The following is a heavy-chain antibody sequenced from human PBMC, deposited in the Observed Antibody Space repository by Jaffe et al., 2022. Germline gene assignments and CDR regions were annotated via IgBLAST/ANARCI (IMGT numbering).Heavy chain of an antibody. CDR2: INHSGST. CDR3: ARGPLGAVPFDY. J-gene: IGHJ4*02. Sequence: QVQLQQWGAGLLKPSETLSLTCAVYGGSFSGYYWSWIRQPPGKGLEWIGEINHSGSTNYNPSLKSRVTISVDTSKNQFSLKLSSVTAADTAVYYCARGPLGAVPFDYWGQGTLVTVSS. D-gene: IGHD1-1*01. V-gene: IGHV4-34*01. CDR1: GGSFSGYY.